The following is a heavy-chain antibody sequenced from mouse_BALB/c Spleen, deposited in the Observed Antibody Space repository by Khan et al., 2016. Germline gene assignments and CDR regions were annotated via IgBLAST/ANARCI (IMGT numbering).Heavy chain of an antibody. D-gene: IGHD2-2*01. J-gene: IGHJ3*01. Sequence: QVQLKQSGADLMKPGASVKISCKATGYTFSSYWIEWIKQRPGHGLEWIGEILPGNSNTKYNENFKGKATFTADTSSNTAYMQLSSLTSEDSAVYYCAVWLRRRFAYWGQGTLVTVSA. CDR1: GYTFSSYW. CDR3: AVWLRRRFAY. V-gene: IGHV1-9*01. CDR2: ILPGNSNT.